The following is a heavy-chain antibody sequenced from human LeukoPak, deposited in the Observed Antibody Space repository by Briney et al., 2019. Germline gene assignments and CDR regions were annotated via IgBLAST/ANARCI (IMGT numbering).Heavy chain of an antibody. CDR1: EYTFTGYY. CDR3: ARDGYGYTTSWYYYYYYMDV. V-gene: IGHV1-2*02. Sequence: ASVKVSCKASEYTFTGYYMHWVRQAPGQGLEWMGWINPNSGGTNYQGRVTMTRDTSISTAYMELSRLTSDDTAVYYCARDGYGYTTSWYYYYYYMDVWGKGTSVTVSS. J-gene: IGHJ6*03. CDR2: INPNSGGT. D-gene: IGHD6-13*01.